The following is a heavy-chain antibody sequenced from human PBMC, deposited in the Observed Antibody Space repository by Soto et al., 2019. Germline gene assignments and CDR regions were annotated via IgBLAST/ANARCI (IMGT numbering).Heavy chain of an antibody. CDR3: ASQSGKYSGSEIRGGDWFDP. V-gene: IGHV1-69*06. CDR1: GGTFSSYA. J-gene: IGHJ5*02. CDR2: LIPIFGTA. D-gene: IGHD5-12*01. Sequence: QVQLVQYGAEVKKPGSSVKVSCKASGGTFSSYAISWVRQATGQGLEWMGGLIPIFGTANYAQKFQGRVTINADKSTSTAYMELSSLRSEDTAVYYCASQSGKYSGSEIRGGDWFDPWGQGTLVTVSS.